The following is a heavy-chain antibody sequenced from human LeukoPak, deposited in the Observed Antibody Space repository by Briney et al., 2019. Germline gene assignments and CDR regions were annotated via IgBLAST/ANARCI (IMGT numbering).Heavy chain of an antibody. CDR3: ARAWNPFRPNYYYYGMDV. CDR1: GFTFSSYA. J-gene: IGHJ6*02. D-gene: IGHD1-1*01. CDR2: ISYDGSNK. V-gene: IGHV3-30-3*01. Sequence: GGSLRLSCAASGFTFSSYAMHWVRQAPGKGLEWVAVISYDGSNKYYADSVKGRFTISRDNSKNTLYLQMNSLRAEDTAVYYCARAWNPFRPNYYYYGMDVWGQGTTVTVSS.